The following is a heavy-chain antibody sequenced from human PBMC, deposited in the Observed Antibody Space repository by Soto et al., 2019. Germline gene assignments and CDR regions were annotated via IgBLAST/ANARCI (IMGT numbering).Heavy chain of an antibody. D-gene: IGHD3-3*01. Sequence: GGSLRLSCAASGFTFSSYAMSWVRQAPGKGLEWVSAISGSGGSTYYADSVKGRFTISRDNSKNTLYLQMNSLRAEDTAVYYCAKEQKRFLEWFQSLPAEYFQHWGQGTLVTVSS. CDR3: AKEQKRFLEWFQSLPAEYFQH. CDR2: ISGSGGST. CDR1: GFTFSSYA. V-gene: IGHV3-23*01. J-gene: IGHJ1*01.